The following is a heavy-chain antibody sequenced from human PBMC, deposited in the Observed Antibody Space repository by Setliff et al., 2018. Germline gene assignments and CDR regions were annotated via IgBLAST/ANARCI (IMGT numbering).Heavy chain of an antibody. V-gene: IGHV1-3*01. CDR3: ARMSTSGPHYDY. J-gene: IGHJ4*02. CDR2: IHAGSSNT. Sequence: ASVKVSCKASGYSFSSNAFHWVRQAPGQTLEWMGWIHAGSSNTLYSQRFQDRITISRDTSATTVHMEMSSLRSDDTAVYYCARMSTSGPHYDYWGQGTLVTVSS. D-gene: IGHD2-8*02. CDR1: GYSFSSNA.